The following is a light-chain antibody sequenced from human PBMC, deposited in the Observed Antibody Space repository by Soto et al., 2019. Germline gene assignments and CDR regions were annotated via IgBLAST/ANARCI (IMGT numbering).Light chain of an antibody. V-gene: IGLV2-11*01. CDR1: SSDVGGYNF. J-gene: IGLJ2*01. Sequence: QSALTQPRSVSGSPGQSVTISCTGTSSDVGGYNFVSWYQLHPGKAPKLMIYDVNKRPSGVPDRFSGSKSGNTATLTISGLQAEDEADYYCCSYAGNYVAFGGGTKLTVL. CDR2: DVN. CDR3: CSYAGNYVA.